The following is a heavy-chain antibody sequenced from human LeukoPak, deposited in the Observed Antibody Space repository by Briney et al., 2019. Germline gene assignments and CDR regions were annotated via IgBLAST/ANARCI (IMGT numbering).Heavy chain of an antibody. CDR3: ARVLWGYSSSSEWFDP. J-gene: IGHJ5*02. V-gene: IGHV1-18*01. CDR1: GYTFTSYG. CDR2: ISAYNGNT. D-gene: IGHD6-6*01. Sequence: ASVKVSCKASGYTFTSYGISWVRQAPGQGLEWMGWISAYNGNTNYAQKLQGRVTMTTDTSTSTAYMELRSLRSDDTAVYYCARVLWGYSSSSEWFDPWGQGTLVTVSS.